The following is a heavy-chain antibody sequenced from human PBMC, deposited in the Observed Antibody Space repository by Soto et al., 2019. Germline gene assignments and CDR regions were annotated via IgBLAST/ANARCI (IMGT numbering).Heavy chain of an antibody. CDR1: GFRFRTRA. V-gene: IGHV3-23*01. J-gene: IGHJ4*02. Sequence: GGSLRLSCAASGFRFRTRAMSWVRQAPGKGLEWVASIRPGGDSTYYADSVKGRLTVSRDNAKNTVYLHVNTLRDEDTAVYYCAGGGAMGVDYWGQGTLVTVSS. D-gene: IGHD1-26*01. CDR2: IRPGGDST. CDR3: AGGGAMGVDY.